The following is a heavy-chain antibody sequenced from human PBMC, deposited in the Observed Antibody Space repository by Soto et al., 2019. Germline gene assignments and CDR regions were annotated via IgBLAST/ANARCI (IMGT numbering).Heavy chain of an antibody. CDR2: ISSSSSTI. CDR3: ASGTDAFDI. V-gene: IGHV3-48*01. J-gene: IGHJ3*02. D-gene: IGHD1-1*01. CDR1: GFTFSSYS. Sequence: EVQLVESGGGLVQPGGSLRLSCAASGFTFSSYSMNWVRQAPGKGLEWVSDISSSSSTIYYADFVKGRFNISRDHAKNSLYLQMNSLRAEDTVVYYCASGTDAFDIWGQGTIVTVSS.